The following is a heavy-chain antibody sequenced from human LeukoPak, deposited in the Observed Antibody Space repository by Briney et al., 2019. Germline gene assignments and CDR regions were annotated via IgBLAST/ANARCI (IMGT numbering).Heavy chain of an antibody. CDR2: MNPNSGNT. V-gene: IGHV1-8*01. CDR3: ARGGYYSIYYYYYMDV. J-gene: IGHJ6*03. Sequence: GASVKVSCKASGYTFTSYDINWVRQATGQGLEWMGWMNPNSGNTGYAQKFQGRVTMTRNTSISTAYMELSSLRSEDTAVYYCARGGYYSIYYYYYMDVWGKGTTVTVSS. D-gene: IGHD3-22*01. CDR1: GYTFTSYD.